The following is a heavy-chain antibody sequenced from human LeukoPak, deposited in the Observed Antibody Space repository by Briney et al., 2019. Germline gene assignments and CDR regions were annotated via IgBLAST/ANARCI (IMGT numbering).Heavy chain of an antibody. V-gene: IGHV1-18*01. CDR3: ARDSTVDTATEPNWFDP. CDR1: GYTFTSYG. Sequence: ASVTVSCKASGYTFTSYGISWVRQAPGQGLEWMGWISAYNGNTNYAQKLQGRATMTTDTSTSTAYMELRSLRSDDTAVYYCARDSTVDTATEPNWFDPWGQGTLVTVSS. D-gene: IGHD5-18*01. CDR2: ISAYNGNT. J-gene: IGHJ5*02.